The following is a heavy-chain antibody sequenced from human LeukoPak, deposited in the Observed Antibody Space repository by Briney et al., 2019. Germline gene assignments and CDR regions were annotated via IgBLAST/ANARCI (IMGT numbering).Heavy chain of an antibody. V-gene: IGHV4-34*01. J-gene: IGHJ3*02. Sequence: PSETLSLTCAVYGGSFSGYYRSWIRQPPGKGLEWIGEINHSGSTNYNPSLKSRVTISVDTSKNQFSLKLSSVTAADTAVYYCARGRVGGDAFDIWGHATMVTVSS. CDR1: GGSFSGYY. D-gene: IGHD4-23*01. CDR2: INHSGST. CDR3: ARGRVGGDAFDI.